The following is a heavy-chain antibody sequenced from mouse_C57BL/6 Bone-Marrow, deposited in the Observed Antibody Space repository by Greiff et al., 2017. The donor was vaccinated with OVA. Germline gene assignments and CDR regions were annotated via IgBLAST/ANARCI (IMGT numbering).Heavy chain of an antibody. J-gene: IGHJ3*01. CDR1: GYTFTSYG. Sequence: VQGVESGAELARPGASVKLSCKASGYTFTSYGISWVKQRTGQGLEWIGEIYPRSGNTYYNEKFKGKATLTADKSSSTAYMELRSLTSEDSAVYFCARGGFLAYWGQGTLVTVSA. D-gene: IGHD3-1*01. V-gene: IGHV1-81*01. CDR3: ARGGFLAY. CDR2: IYPRSGNT.